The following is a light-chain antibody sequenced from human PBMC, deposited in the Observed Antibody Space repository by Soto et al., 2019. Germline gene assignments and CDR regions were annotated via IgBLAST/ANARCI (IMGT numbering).Light chain of an antibody. Sequence: QSVLTQPASVSGSPGQSITISCTGTSSDVGSYNSVSWYRQHPGKAPKLMLYEVSNRPSGVSNRFSGSKSGNTASLTISGLQAEDEADYYCSSYSISTAYLFGTGTKLTVL. CDR2: EVS. J-gene: IGLJ1*01. V-gene: IGLV2-14*01. CDR3: SSYSISTAYL. CDR1: SSDVGSYNS.